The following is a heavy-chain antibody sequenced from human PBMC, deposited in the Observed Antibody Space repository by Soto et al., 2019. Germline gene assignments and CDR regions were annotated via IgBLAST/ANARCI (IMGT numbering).Heavy chain of an antibody. CDR2: IYYSGST. V-gene: IGHV4-39*01. D-gene: IGHD3-22*01. J-gene: IGHJ4*02. CDR3: ARQILGSGYYYLDY. CDR1: GGSISSSSYY. Sequence: QLQLQESGPGLVKPSETLSLTCTVSGGSISSSSYYWGWIRQPPGKGLEWIGSIYYSGSTYYNPSLKSRVTISVDTSKNQFSLKLSSVTAADTAVYYCARQILGSGYYYLDYWGQGTLVTVSS.